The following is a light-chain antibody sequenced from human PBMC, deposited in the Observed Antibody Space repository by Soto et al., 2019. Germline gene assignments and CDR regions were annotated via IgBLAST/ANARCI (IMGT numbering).Light chain of an antibody. CDR2: DVS. J-gene: IGLJ1*01. CDR3: SSYTSSNTYV. V-gene: IGLV2-14*01. CDR1: SSDVGGYNY. Sequence: QSVLTQPASVSGSPGQSITISCTGTSSDVGGYNYVSWYQQHPGKAPKLMIYDVSNRPSGVSNRFSGSKSGNTASLTISGPQAEDEADYYCSSYTSSNTYVFGTGTKVTVL.